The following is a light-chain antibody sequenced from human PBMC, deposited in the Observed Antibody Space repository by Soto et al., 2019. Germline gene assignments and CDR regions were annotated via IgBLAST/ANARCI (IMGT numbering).Light chain of an antibody. J-gene: IGKJ2*01. CDR3: QQYNSYWYT. CDR1: QSISSW. V-gene: IGKV1-5*03. CDR2: KAS. Sequence: DIQMTQSPSTPSASVGDRVTITCRASQSISSWLAWYQQKPGKAPKLLIYKASSLESGVPSRFSGSRSGTEFTLTISSLQPDDFATYYCQQYNSYWYTFGQGTKVDIK.